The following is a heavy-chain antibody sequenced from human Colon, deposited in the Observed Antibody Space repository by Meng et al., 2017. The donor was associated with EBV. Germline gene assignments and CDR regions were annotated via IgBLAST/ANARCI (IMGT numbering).Heavy chain of an antibody. CDR2: IYYNGSS. CDR1: GGSNSISSYY. CDR3: ARRRYYYGSGSYHSYYFDY. V-gene: IGHV4-39*01. D-gene: IGHD3-10*01. Sequence: LQLQASGPGLVNPSGTLSLTCTVSGGSNSISSYYWGWIRQPPGKGLEWIGSIYYNGSSYYNPSLKSRVTISVDTSKNQFSLKLNSVTAADTAVYYCARRRYYYGSGSYHSYYFDYWGQGALVTVSS. J-gene: IGHJ4*02.